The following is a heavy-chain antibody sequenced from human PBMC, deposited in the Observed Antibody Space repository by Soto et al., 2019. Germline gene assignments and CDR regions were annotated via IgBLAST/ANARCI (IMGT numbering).Heavy chain of an antibody. CDR2: ISAYNGNT. V-gene: IGHV1-18*01. CDR3: ARPMYCSSTSCPADAFDI. CDR1: GYTFTSYG. Sequence: GASVKVSCKASGYTFTSYGISWVRQAPGQGLEWMGWISAYNGNTNYAQKLQGRVTMTTDTSTSTAYMELRSLRSDDTAVYYCARPMYCSSTSCPADAFDIWGQGTMVTVSS. J-gene: IGHJ3*02. D-gene: IGHD2-2*01.